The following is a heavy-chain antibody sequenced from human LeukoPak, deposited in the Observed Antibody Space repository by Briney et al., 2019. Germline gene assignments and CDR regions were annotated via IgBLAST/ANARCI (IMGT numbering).Heavy chain of an antibody. V-gene: IGHV3-23*01. Sequence: GGSLRLSCAASGFTFSNYGMTWVRQAPGRGLGWASTISGRSDSTYYADSVKGRFTISRDNSKDTLYLQLNYLRAEDTAVYYCAKASGYYYDSGYYLGAFDIWGPGTMVTVSS. CDR1: GFTFSNYG. CDR2: ISGRSDST. J-gene: IGHJ3*02. CDR3: AKASGYYYDSGYYLGAFDI. D-gene: IGHD3-22*01.